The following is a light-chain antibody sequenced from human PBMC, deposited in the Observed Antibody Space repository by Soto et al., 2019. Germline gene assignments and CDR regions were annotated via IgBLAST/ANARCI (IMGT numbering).Light chain of an antibody. CDR1: QSVATN. J-gene: IGKJ2*01. CDR3: QQHNYWPS. Sequence: EIVMTQSPATLSVSPWERATLSCSASQSVATNLAWYQQKPGQVPRLLIHSASTRATGVPARFSGSGSGTEFTLTISSLQSEDFAVYYCQQHNYWPSFGQGTKLEIK. CDR2: SAS. V-gene: IGKV3-15*01.